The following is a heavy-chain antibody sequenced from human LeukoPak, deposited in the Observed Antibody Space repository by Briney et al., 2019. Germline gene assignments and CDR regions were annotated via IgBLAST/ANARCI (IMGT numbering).Heavy chain of an antibody. D-gene: IGHD4-17*01. CDR2: ISSSSSYI. Sequence: PGGSLRLSCAASGFTFSSYSMNWVRQAPGKGLEWVSSISSSSSYIYYADSVKGRFTISRDNAKNSLYLQMNSLRAEDTAVYYCARGLTHYGDYDAYWGQGTLVTVSS. CDR3: ARGLTHYGDYDAY. CDR1: GFTFSSYS. J-gene: IGHJ4*02. V-gene: IGHV3-21*01.